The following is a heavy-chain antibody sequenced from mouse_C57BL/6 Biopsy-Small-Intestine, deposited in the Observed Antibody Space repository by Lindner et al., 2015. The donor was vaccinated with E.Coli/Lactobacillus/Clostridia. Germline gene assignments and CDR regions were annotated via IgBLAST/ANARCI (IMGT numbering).Heavy chain of an antibody. CDR3: ARRGSSHAMDY. Sequence: VQLQESGPELVKPGASVKISCKASGYAFSSSWMNWVKQRPGKGLEWIGRIYPGDGDTNYNGKFKGKATLTADKSSSTAYMQLSSLTSEDFAVYFCARRGSSHAMDYWGQGTSVTVSS. J-gene: IGHJ4*01. V-gene: IGHV1-82*01. CDR2: IYPGDGDT. CDR1: GYAFSSSW.